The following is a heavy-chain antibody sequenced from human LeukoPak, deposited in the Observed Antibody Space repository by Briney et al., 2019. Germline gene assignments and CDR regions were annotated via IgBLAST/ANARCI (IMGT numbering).Heavy chain of an antibody. Sequence: SETLSLKCTVSDGSISHYYWTWIRQPPGKGLEWIGYVYYSGSVTYNPSLKTRVTISVDTSKNQFYLKLSSVTAADTAVYFCARGSYCRTTSCYLLPFDLWGQRTPVTVSS. J-gene: IGHJ4*02. D-gene: IGHD2-2*01. CDR2: VYYSGSV. CDR3: ARGSYCRTTSCYLLPFDL. V-gene: IGHV4-59*01. CDR1: DGSISHYY.